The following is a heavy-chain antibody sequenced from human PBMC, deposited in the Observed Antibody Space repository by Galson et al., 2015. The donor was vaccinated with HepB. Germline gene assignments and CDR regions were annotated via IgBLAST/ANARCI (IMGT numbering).Heavy chain of an antibody. CDR1: GFTFSNAW. D-gene: IGHD3-10*01. CDR3: TTDATTELDWFDP. Sequence: SLRLSCAASGFTFSNAWMSWVRQAPGKGLEWVGRIKSKTDGGTTDYAAPVKGRFTISRDDSKNTLYLQMNSLKTEDTAVYYCTTDATTELDWFDPWGQGTLVTVSS. V-gene: IGHV3-15*01. CDR2: IKSKTDGGTT. J-gene: IGHJ5*02.